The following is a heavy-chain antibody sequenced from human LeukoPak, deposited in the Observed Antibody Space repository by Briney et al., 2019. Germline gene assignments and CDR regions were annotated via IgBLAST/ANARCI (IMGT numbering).Heavy chain of an antibody. CDR1: GGTFSSYA. CDR2: IIPIFGTA. Sequence: GASVKVSCKASGGTFSSYAISWVRQAPGQGLEWMGGIIPIFGTANYAQKFQGRVTMTRDMSTSTVYMELSSLRSEDTAVYYCARDLSYDILTGLLGYWGQGTLVTVSS. J-gene: IGHJ4*02. V-gene: IGHV1-69*05. CDR3: ARDLSYDILTGLLGY. D-gene: IGHD3-9*01.